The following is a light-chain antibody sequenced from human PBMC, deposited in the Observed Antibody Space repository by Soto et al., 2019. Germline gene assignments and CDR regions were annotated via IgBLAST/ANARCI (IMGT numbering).Light chain of an antibody. Sequence: QSALAQPASVSGSPGQSITISCTGTSTDVGTYNLVSWYQQHPGKAPKLMIYEGSQRPSGVSNRFSGSKSGNTASLTISGLQAEDEADYYCCSFTSSNTHVFGTGTKLTVL. J-gene: IGLJ1*01. V-gene: IGLV2-23*01. CDR3: CSFTSSNTHV. CDR1: STDVGTYNL. CDR2: EGS.